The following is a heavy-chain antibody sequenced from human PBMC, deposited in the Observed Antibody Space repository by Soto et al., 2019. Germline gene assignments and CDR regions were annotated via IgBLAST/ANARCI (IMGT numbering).Heavy chain of an antibody. J-gene: IGHJ4*02. CDR1: GPTFISYA. CDR2: FVPIFGTP. CDR3: ARPHEPLVPGGLVDH. Sequence: QVQLVQSGAEVKEPGSSVKVSCKSSGPTFISYAISWVRQAPGQGLEWMGGFVPIFGTPNYAQKFQGRITITADESTSTAYMELSSLTVEDTAVFYCARPHEPLVPGGLVDHWGQGTLVIVSS. V-gene: IGHV1-69*12. D-gene: IGHD1-26*01.